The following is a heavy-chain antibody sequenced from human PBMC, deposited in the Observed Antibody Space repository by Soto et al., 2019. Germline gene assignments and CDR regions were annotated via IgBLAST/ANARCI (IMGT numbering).Heavy chain of an antibody. D-gene: IGHD3-3*01. V-gene: IGHV3-23*04. CDR3: AKVLDPEFCVPSHGWFDP. J-gene: IGHJ5*02. CDR2: ISGNGIST. Sequence: EVQLVESGGGLVHPEGSLRLSCAASGFTFINFAMTWVRQAPGKGLEWVSAISGNGISTYYADSVKGRFTISRDNSKDTVHLEMHSLRADDTAVYYCAKVLDPEFCVPSHGWFDPWCQGGLVTVSS. CDR1: GFTFINFA.